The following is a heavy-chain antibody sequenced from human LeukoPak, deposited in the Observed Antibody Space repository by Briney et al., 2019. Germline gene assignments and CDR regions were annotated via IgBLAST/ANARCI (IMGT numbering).Heavy chain of an antibody. CDR3: ARGKGGSYPYYFDY. V-gene: IGHV4-30-4*08. D-gene: IGHD1-26*01. J-gene: IGHJ4*02. Sequence: SETLSLTCTVPGGSISSGDYYWSWIRQPPGKGLEWIGYIYYSGSTYYNPSLKSRVTISVDTSKNQFSLKLSSVTAADTAVYYCARGKGGSYPYYFDYWGQGTLVTVSS. CDR2: IYYSGST. CDR1: GGSISSGDYY.